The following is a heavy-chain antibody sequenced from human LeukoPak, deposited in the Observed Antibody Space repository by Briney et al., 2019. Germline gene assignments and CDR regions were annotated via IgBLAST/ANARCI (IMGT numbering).Heavy chain of an antibody. CDR2: IKGDGSN. CDR1: GFTFSSYW. J-gene: IGHJ6*03. D-gene: IGHD4-17*01. CDR3: ARGAYGYYYMDV. Sequence: GGSLRLSCAASGFTFSSYWMHWVRQAPGKGLVWVSRIKGDGSNYYADSVKGRFTISRDNAKNTLYLEMNSLRAEDTAMYYCARGAYGYYYMDVWGKGTTVTVSS. V-gene: IGHV3-74*01.